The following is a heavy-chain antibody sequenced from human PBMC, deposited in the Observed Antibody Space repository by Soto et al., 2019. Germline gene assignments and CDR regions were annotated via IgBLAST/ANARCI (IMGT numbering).Heavy chain of an antibody. CDR3: ARARSPVGLGYGMDV. CDR1: GGSISSDY. V-gene: IGHV4-59*01. D-gene: IGHD7-27*01. CDR2: IYYSGNT. Sequence: QVQLQESGPGLEKPSETLSLTCTVSGGSISSDYWSWIRQPPGEGLEWIGYIYYSGNTNYNPSLKSRVTIXXDXSXXQVSLKLSSVTAADTALYYGARARSPVGLGYGMDVWGQGTTVTVSS. J-gene: IGHJ6*02.